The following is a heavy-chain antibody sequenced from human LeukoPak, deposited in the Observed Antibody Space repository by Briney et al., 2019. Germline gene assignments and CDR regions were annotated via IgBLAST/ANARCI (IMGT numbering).Heavy chain of an antibody. J-gene: IGHJ5*02. CDR1: GGSISSGGYY. CDR3: ARGATVVNWFDP. D-gene: IGHD4-23*01. Sequence: SQTLSLTCTVSGGSISSGGYYWSWIRQPPGKGLEWIGYIYHSGSTYYNPSLKSRVTISVDRSKNQFSLKLSSVTAADTAVYYCARGATVVNWFDPWGQGTLVTVSS. CDR2: IYHSGST. V-gene: IGHV4-30-2*01.